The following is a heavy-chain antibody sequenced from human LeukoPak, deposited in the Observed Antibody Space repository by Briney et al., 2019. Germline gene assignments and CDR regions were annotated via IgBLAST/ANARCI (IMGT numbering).Heavy chain of an antibody. CDR3: ARLSVVPAAIPFDY. Sequence: GGSLRLSCAASGFTFSSYWMSWVRHAPGKGLEWVANIKQDGSEKYYVDSVKGRFTISRDNAKNSLYLQMNSLRAEDTAVYYCARLSVVPAAIPFDYWGQGTLVTVSS. J-gene: IGHJ4*02. CDR2: IKQDGSEK. D-gene: IGHD2-2*02. CDR1: GFTFSSYW. V-gene: IGHV3-7*01.